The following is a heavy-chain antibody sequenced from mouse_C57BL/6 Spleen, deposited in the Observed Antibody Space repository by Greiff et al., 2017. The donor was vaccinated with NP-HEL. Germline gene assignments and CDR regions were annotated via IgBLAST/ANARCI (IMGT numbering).Heavy chain of an antibody. D-gene: IGHD1-1*01. V-gene: IGHV5-17*01. CDR2: ISSGSSTI. Sequence: DVHLVESGGGLVKPGGSLKLSCAASGFTFSDYGMHWVRQAPEKGLEWVAYISSGSSTIYYADTVKGRFTISRDNAKNTLFLQMTSLRSEDTAMYYCAREDYGSSYYWYFDVWGTGTTVTVSS. J-gene: IGHJ1*03. CDR3: AREDYGSSYYWYFDV. CDR1: GFTFSDYG.